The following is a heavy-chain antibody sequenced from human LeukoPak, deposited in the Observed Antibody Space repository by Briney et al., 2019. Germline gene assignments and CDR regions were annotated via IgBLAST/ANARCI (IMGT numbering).Heavy chain of an antibody. CDR2: INVGSGYT. CDR3: ANWAGTAGGYFRGPFDY. J-gene: IGHJ4*02. D-gene: IGHD6-13*01. V-gene: IGHV1-3*01. CDR1: GYSFTNYP. Sequence: GASVKVSCKTSGYSFTNYPMHWVREAPGQRLEWMGWINVGSGYTKYSQKFQGRVTITRDTSASTVCMELSSLRSEDTAVYYCANWAGTAGGYFRGPFDYWGQGTLVTVSS.